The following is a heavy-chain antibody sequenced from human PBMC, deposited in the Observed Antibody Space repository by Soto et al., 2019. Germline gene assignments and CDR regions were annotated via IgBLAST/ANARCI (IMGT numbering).Heavy chain of an antibody. CDR3: ARSGAAAHGDYYYVMEV. CDR1: GYTFTSYG. Sequence: GASVKVSCKASGYTFTSYGISWVRQAPGQGLEWMGWISAYNGNTNYAQKLQGRVTMTTDTSTSTAYMELRSLRSDDTAVYYCARSGAAAHGDYYYVMEVWGPGTTVTVSS. V-gene: IGHV1-18*04. J-gene: IGHJ6*02. CDR2: ISAYNGNT. D-gene: IGHD6-13*01.